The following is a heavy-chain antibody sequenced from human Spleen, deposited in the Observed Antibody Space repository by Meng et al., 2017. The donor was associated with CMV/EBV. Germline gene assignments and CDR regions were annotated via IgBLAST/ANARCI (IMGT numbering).Heavy chain of an antibody. V-gene: IGHV1-18*01. CDR3: ARGEEVAGTKYYYYGMDV. CDR2: ISAYNGNT. D-gene: IGHD6-19*01. CDR1: GYTFTSYG. J-gene: IGHJ6*02. Sequence: ASVKVSCKASGYTFTSYGISWVRQAPGQGLEWMGWISAYNGNTNYAQKLQGRVTMTTDTSTSTAYMELRSLRSDDTAVYYCARGEEVAGTKYYYYGMDVWGRGTTVTVSS.